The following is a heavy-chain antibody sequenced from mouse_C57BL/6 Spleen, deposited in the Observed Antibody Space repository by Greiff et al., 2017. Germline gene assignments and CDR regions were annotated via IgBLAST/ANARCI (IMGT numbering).Heavy chain of an antibody. Sequence: EVKVEESGGGLVQPGGSLKLSCAASGFTFSDYYMYWVRQTPEKRLEWVAYISNGGGSTYYPDTVKGRFTISRNNAKNTLYLQMSRLKSEDTAMYYCARQWYYGSSRYFDVWGTGTTVTVSS. CDR1: GFTFSDYY. CDR2: ISNGGGST. D-gene: IGHD1-1*01. V-gene: IGHV5-12*01. J-gene: IGHJ1*03. CDR3: ARQWYYGSSRYFDV.